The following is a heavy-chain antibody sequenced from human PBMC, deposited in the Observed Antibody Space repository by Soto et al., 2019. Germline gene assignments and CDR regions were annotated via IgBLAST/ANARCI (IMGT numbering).Heavy chain of an antibody. V-gene: IGHV1-69*13. CDR3: ARDHRRGSGWSNWFDP. CDR1: GGTFSSYA. D-gene: IGHD6-19*01. CDR2: IIPIFGTA. J-gene: IGHJ5*02. Sequence: ASVKVSCKASGGTFSSYAISWVRQAPGQGLEWMGGIIPIFGTANYAQKFQGRVTITADESTSTAYMELSSLRSEDTAVYYCARDHRRGSGWSNWFDPWGQGTLVTVSS.